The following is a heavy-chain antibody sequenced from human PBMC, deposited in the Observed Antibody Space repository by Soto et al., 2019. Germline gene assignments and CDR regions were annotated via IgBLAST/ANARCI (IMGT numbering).Heavy chain of an antibody. CDR3: ASEIGYCTNGVCLIDY. CDR2: INPNSGGT. CDR1: GYTFTGYY. J-gene: IGHJ4*02. V-gene: IGHV1-2*02. Sequence: AASVKVSCKASGYTFTGYYMHWVRQAPEQGLEWMGWINPNSGGTNYAQKFQGRVTMTRDTSISTAYMELSRLRSDDTAVYYCASEIGYCTNGVCLIDYWGQGTLVTVSS. D-gene: IGHD2-8*01.